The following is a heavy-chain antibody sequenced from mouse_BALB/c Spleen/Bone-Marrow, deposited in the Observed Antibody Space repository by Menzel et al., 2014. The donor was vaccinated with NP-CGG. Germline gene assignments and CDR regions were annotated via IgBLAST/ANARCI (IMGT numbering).Heavy chain of an antibody. CDR3: TRDLLWSY. V-gene: IGHV3-6*02. D-gene: IGHD2-1*01. CDR2: ISYDGSN. CDR1: GYSITSGYY. J-gene: IGHJ4*01. Sequence: VQLKQSGPGLVKPSQSLSLTCSVTGYSITSGYYWNWIRQFPGNKLEWMGYISYDGSNNYNPSLKNRISITRDTSKNQFFLKLNTVTTEDKATYYCTRDLLWSYWGQGTSVTVSS.